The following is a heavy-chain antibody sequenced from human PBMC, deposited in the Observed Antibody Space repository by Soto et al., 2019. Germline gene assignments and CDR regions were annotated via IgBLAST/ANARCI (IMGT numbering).Heavy chain of an antibody. D-gene: IGHD1-26*01. CDR1: GGTFSSYA. V-gene: IGHV1-69*13. CDR3: ARGEINTPRL. Sequence: SGKVACKASGGTFSSYAISSVRHAPGQGLEWMGGIIPIFGKANYAQKLQGRVTITEEESTSTAYMELSSLRSEDKAVYYCARGEINTPRLWGQGTMVPVSS. CDR2: IIPIFGKA. J-gene: IGHJ4*02.